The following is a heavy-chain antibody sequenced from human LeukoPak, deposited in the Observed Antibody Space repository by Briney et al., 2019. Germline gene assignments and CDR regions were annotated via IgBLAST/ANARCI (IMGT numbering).Heavy chain of an antibody. CDR1: RFTFSSYG. CDR3: AKDRCSNGVGCYYYYMDV. Sequence: PGGSLRLSCAASRFTFSSYGMHWVRQAAGKGLEWVAYIQYDGSNEQYADSVKGRFSISRDSSKHILYLQMNSLRAEDTAVYYCAKDRCSNGVGCYYYYMDVWGKGTTVTISS. CDR2: IQYDGSNE. D-gene: IGHD2-8*01. J-gene: IGHJ6*03. V-gene: IGHV3-30*02.